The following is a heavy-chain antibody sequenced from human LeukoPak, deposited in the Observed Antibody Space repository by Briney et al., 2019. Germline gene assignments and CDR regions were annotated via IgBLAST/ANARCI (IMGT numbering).Heavy chain of an antibody. CDR2: ISSSSSYI. D-gene: IGHD3-22*01. CDR1: GFTFSSYS. CDR3: AGHYYDSSGNWFDP. J-gene: IGHJ5*02. V-gene: IGHV3-21*01. Sequence: PRGSLRLSRAASGFTFSSYSMNWVRQAPGKGLEWVSSISSSSSYIYYADSVKGRFTISRDNAKNSLYLQMNSLRAEDTAVYYCAGHYYDSSGNWFDPWGQGTLVTVSS.